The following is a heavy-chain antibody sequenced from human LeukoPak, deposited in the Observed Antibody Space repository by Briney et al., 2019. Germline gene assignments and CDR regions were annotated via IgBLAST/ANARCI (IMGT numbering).Heavy chain of an antibody. CDR1: GGSISSGDYY. D-gene: IGHD6-13*01. CDR2: IDDSGST. CDR3: ASSWYRAYYFDY. V-gene: IGHV4-30-4*01. J-gene: IGHJ4*02. Sequence: SETLSLTCTVPGGSISSGDYYWSWIRQAPGKGLEWIGYIDDSGSTYYNPSLKSRVTISVDTSKTQFSLKLSSVTAADTAVYYCASSWYRAYYFDYWGQGTLVTVSS.